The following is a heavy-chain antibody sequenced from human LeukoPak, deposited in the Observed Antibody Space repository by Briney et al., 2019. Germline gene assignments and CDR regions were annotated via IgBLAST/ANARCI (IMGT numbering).Heavy chain of an antibody. CDR1: GYTFTSYG. CDR3: ARFYYDSSGYYWGHAFDI. CDR2: ISAYNGNT. Sequence: ASVKVSCEASGYTFTSYGISWVRQAPGQGLEWMGWISAYNGNTNYAQKLQGRVTMTTDTSTSTAYMELRSLRSDDTAVYYCARFYYDSSGYYWGHAFDIWGQGTMVTVSS. J-gene: IGHJ3*02. V-gene: IGHV1-18*01. D-gene: IGHD3-22*01.